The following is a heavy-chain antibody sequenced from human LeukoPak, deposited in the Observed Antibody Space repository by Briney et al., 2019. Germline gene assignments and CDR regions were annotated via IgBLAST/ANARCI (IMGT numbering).Heavy chain of an antibody. CDR2: FYYSGST. D-gene: IGHD6-13*01. CDR1: GGSISSYY. V-gene: IGHV4-59*08. Sequence: SETLSLTCTVSGGSISSYYWSWMRQAPGKGLECIGYFYYSGSTNYNPSLKSRVTISVDTSKNQFSLELSSVTATDTAVYYCARLDSYTSSSLGWYFDLWGRGTLVTVSS. J-gene: IGHJ2*01. CDR3: ARLDSYTSSSLGWYFDL.